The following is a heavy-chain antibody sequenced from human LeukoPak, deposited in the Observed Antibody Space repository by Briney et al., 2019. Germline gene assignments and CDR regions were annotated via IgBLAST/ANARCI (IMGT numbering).Heavy chain of an antibody. V-gene: IGHV5-51*01. D-gene: IGHD6-6*01. J-gene: IGHJ6*02. CDR1: GYSFTSYW. Sequence: PGESLKISCKGSGYSFTSYWIGWVRQMPGKGLECMGIIYPGDSDTRYSPSFQGQVTISADKPISTAYLQWSSLKASDTAMYYCARRSSSLYYYYGMDVLGQGTTVTVSS. CDR3: ARRSSSLYYYYGMDV. CDR2: IYPGDSDT.